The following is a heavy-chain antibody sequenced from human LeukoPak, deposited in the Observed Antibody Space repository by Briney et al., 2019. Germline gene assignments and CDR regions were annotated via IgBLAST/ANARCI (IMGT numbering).Heavy chain of an antibody. CDR1: GFTFSSYS. J-gene: IGHJ4*02. D-gene: IGHD6-6*01. V-gene: IGHV3-21*01. CDR2: ISSSSSYI. CDR3: ARGGVYSTSAVDY. Sequence: GGSLRLSCAASGFTFSSYSMNWVRQAPGKGLEWVSSISSSSSYIYYADSVKGRFTISRDNAKNTLYLQMNSLRAKDTAVYYCARGGVYSTSAVDYWGQGTLVTVSS.